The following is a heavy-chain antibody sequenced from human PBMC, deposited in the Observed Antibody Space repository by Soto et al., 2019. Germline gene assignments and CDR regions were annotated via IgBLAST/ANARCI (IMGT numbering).Heavy chain of an antibody. CDR1: GFTFSSYA. D-gene: IGHD3-22*01. CDR2: ISYDGSNK. V-gene: IGHV3-30-3*01. J-gene: IGHJ3*02. CDR3: ARLVVITTHDAFDI. Sequence: WGSLRLSCAASGFTFSSYAMHWVRQAPGKGLEWVAVISYDGSNKYYADSVKGRFTISRDNSKNTLYLQMNSLRAEDTAVYYCARLVVITTHDAFDIWGQGTMVTVSS.